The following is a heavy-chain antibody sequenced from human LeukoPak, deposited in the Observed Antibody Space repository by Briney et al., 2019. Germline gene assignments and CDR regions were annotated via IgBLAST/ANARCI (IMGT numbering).Heavy chain of an antibody. V-gene: IGHV4-30-4*08. CDR1: GGSISSYY. CDR2: IYYSGST. Sequence: PSETPSLTCTVSGGSISSYYWSWIRQPPGKGLEWIGYIYYSGSTYYNPSLKSRVTISVDTSKNQFSLKLSSVTAADTAVYYCARAGPTYYYDSSGYYSDYWGQRTLVTVSS. D-gene: IGHD3-22*01. J-gene: IGHJ4*02. CDR3: ARAGPTYYYDSSGYYSDY.